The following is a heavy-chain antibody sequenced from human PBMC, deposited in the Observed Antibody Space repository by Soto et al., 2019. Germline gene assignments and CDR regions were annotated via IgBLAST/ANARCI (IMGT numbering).Heavy chain of an antibody. Sequence: SETLSLTCTVSGGSISSFYWSWIRQPPGKGLEYIGYIHYSGSTNYSPSLKSRVTISLDTSKNHFSLKLTSVTPADTAVYYCARHLTGLDTWGQGTLVTV. CDR2: IHYSGST. V-gene: IGHV4-59*08. CDR3: ARHLTGLDT. CDR1: GGSISSFY. J-gene: IGHJ5*02.